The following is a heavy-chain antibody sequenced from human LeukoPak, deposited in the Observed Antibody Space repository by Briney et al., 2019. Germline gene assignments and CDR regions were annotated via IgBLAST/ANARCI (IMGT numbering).Heavy chain of an antibody. Sequence: SETLSLTCTVSGYSISSGYYWGWIRQPPGKGLEWIGSIYYSGSTYYNASLKSRVTISVDTSKNQFSLRLSSVTAADTAVYYCARGAGSSWFYKYWGQGSLVTVSS. CDR1: GYSISSGYY. V-gene: IGHV4-38-2*02. CDR2: IYYSGST. CDR3: ARGAGSSWFYKY. J-gene: IGHJ4*02. D-gene: IGHD6-13*01.